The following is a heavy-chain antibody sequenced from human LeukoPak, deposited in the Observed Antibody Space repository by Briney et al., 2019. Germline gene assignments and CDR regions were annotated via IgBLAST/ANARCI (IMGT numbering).Heavy chain of an antibody. J-gene: IGHJ6*03. CDR2: INPSGGST. CDR1: GYTFTSCY. V-gene: IGHV1-46*01. D-gene: IGHD1-7*01. Sequence: ASVKVSCKASGYTFTSCYMHWVRQAPGQGLEWMGMINPSGGSTSYAQKFPGRVTMTRDMSTSTVYMELNSLRSEDTAVYYCARGASGTIRDYYYYMDVWGKGTTVTVSS. CDR3: ARGASGTIRDYYYYMDV.